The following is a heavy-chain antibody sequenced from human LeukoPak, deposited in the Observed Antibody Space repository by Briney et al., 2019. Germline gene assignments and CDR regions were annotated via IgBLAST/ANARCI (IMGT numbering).Heavy chain of an antibody. D-gene: IGHD3-10*01. V-gene: IGHV4-34*01. CDR2: INHSGST. CDR3: ARGVGLWFGESFFDY. J-gene: IGHJ4*02. CDR1: GRSFSGYY. Sequence: SETLSLTCAVYGRSFSGYYWSWIRQPPGKGLEWIGEINHSGSTNYNPSLKSRVTISVDTSKNQFSLKLSSVTAADTAVYYCARGVGLWFGESFFDYWGQGTLVTVSS.